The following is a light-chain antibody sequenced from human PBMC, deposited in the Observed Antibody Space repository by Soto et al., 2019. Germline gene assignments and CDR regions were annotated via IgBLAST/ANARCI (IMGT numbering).Light chain of an antibody. J-gene: IGLJ2*01. CDR1: SSNIGSFYD. CDR2: GDN. V-gene: IGLV1-40*01. Sequence: QSVLTQPPSVSGAPGQRGTIPCTGSSSNIGSFYDVHWYQQLPGTVPKLLIYGDNNRPSGVPDRFSGSKSGTAASLAITGLQAEDEADYYCQSYDNRLNHVVFGGGTKVTVL. CDR3: QSYDNRLNHVV.